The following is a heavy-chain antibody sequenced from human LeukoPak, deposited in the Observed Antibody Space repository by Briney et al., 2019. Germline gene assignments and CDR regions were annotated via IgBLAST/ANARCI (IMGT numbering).Heavy chain of an antibody. CDR2: MNPNSGNT. D-gene: IGHD2-2*01. Sequence: GASVKVSCKASGYTFTSYDINWVRQATGQGLEWMGWMNPNSGNTGYAQKFQGRVTMTRNTSISTAYMELSSLRSEDTAVYYCARVGYCSSTSCYGWLDYYYGMDVWGQGTTVTVSS. CDR1: GYTFTSYD. J-gene: IGHJ6*02. CDR3: ARVGYCSSTSCYGWLDYYYGMDV. V-gene: IGHV1-8*01.